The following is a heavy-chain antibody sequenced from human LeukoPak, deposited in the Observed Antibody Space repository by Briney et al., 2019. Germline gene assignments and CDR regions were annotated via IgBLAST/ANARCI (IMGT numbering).Heavy chain of an antibody. Sequence: ASVKVSCKASGYTFTSYAIHWVRQAPGQRLEWMGWIHAGNGNTKYSQKFQGRVTMTRDTSTSTVYMELSSLRSEDTAVYYCARGLAVAGTGDFDYWGQGTLVTVSS. CDR3: ARGLAVAGTGDFDY. J-gene: IGHJ4*02. CDR2: IHAGNGNT. V-gene: IGHV1-3*01. CDR1: GYTFTSYA. D-gene: IGHD6-19*01.